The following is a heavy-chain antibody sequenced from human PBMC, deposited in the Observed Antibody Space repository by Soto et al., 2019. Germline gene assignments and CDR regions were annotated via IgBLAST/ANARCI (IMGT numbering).Heavy chain of an antibody. CDR2: IIPIFTTT. CDR1: GGTFSNHA. J-gene: IGHJ3*02. CDR3: AREVAADGTFREDVFDI. V-gene: IGHV1-69*12. Sequence: QVHLVQSGAEAKKPGSSVKVSCKAPGGTFSNHAINWVRQAPGQGLEWMGRIIPIFTTTNYAQKFQGRVTMTADESTITAYLELSSLKHDDTAVYYCAREVAADGTFREDVFDIWGQGTLVTVSS. D-gene: IGHD6-13*01.